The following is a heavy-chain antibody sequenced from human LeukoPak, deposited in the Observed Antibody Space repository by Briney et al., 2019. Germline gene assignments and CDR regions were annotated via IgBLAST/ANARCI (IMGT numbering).Heavy chain of an antibody. CDR1: GGSISSSNW. V-gene: IGHV4-4*02. D-gene: IGHD3-22*01. CDR3: ARGDYYDSSGYYCLNY. CDR2: IYHSGST. J-gene: IGHJ4*02. Sequence: SGTLSLTCAVSGGSISSSNWWSWVRQPPGKGLEWIGEIYHSGSTNYNPSLKSRVTISVDKSKNQFSLKLSSVTAADTAVYYCARGDYYDSSGYYCLNYWGQGTLATVSS.